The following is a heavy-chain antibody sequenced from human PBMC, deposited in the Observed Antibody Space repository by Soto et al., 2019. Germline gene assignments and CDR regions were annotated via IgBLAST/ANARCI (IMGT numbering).Heavy chain of an antibody. J-gene: IGHJ6*02. Sequence: SETLSLTCAVSGGSISSGGYSWSWIRQPPGKGLEWIGYIYHSGSTYYNPSLKSRVTISVDRSKNQFSLKLSSVTAADTAVYYCARASAGKVAHYYYYGMDVWGQVTRVTVSS. D-gene: IGHD6-13*01. CDR1: GGSISSGGYS. CDR3: ARASAGKVAHYYYYGMDV. V-gene: IGHV4-30-2*01. CDR2: IYHSGST.